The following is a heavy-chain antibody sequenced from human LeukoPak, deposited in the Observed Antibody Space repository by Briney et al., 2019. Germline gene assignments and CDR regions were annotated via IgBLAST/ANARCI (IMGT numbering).Heavy chain of an antibody. V-gene: IGHV1-46*01. J-gene: IGHJ4*02. CDR1: GYTFTSYY. D-gene: IGHD5-24*01. Sequence: ASVKVSCKASGYTFTSYYMHWVRQAPGQGLEWMGIINPSGGSTSYAQKFQGRVTMTRDTSTSTVYMELSSLRSEDTAVYYCARGAKRWLQFKTSAGFDYWGQGTLVTVSS. CDR2: INPSGGST. CDR3: ARGAKRWLQFKTSAGFDY.